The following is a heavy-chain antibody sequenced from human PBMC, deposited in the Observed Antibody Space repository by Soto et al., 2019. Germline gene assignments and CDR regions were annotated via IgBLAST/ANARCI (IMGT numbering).Heavy chain of an antibody. Sequence: GASVKVSCKASGYTFTSYGISWVRQAPGQGLEWMGWISAYNGNTNYAQKLQGRVTMTTDTSTSTAYMELRSLRSDDTAVYYCARDYDILTGYPDYFDYWGQGTLVPVSS. J-gene: IGHJ4*02. CDR3: ARDYDILTGYPDYFDY. D-gene: IGHD3-9*01. V-gene: IGHV1-18*01. CDR2: ISAYNGNT. CDR1: GYTFTSYG.